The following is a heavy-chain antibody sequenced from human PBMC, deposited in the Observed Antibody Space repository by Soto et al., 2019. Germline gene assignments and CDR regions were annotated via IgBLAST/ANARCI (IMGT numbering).Heavy chain of an antibody. CDR1: GFTFSTYA. J-gene: IGHJ3*02. CDR2: ISDSGGTT. D-gene: IGHD5-18*01. Sequence: GGSLRLSCAASGFTFSTYAMSWVRQAPGQGLEWVSIISDSGGTTYYADSVKGRFTISRDNSNNALYLQMNSLRAEDTAVYYCARVGAMVSGAFDIWGQGTMVTVSS. CDR3: ARVGAMVSGAFDI. V-gene: IGHV3-23*01.